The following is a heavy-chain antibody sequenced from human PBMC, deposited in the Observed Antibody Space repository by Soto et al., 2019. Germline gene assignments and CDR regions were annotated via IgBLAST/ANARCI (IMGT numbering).Heavy chain of an antibody. CDR3: ARTLAVAGTAPVVY. V-gene: IGHV4-4*02. Sequence: SETLSLTCAVSGGSISSSNWWSWVRQPPGKGLEWIGEIYHSGSTNYNPSLKSRVTISVDKSKNQFSLKLSSVTAADTAVYYYARTLAVAGTAPVVYWGQGTLVTVSS. CDR2: IYHSGST. CDR1: GGSISSSNW. J-gene: IGHJ4*02. D-gene: IGHD6-19*01.